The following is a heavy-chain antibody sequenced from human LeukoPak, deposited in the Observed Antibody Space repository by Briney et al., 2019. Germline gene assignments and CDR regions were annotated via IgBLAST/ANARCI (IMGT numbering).Heavy chain of an antibody. CDR1: GFTFSSYG. J-gene: IGHJ4*02. Sequence: GGSLRLSCAASGFTFSSYGMHWVRQAPGKGLEWVAFIRYDGSNKYYADSVKGRFTISRDNSKNSLYLQMNSLRAEDTAVYYCARDSLVLHRYYFDYWGQGTLVTASS. CDR2: IRYDGSNK. D-gene: IGHD5/OR15-5a*01. V-gene: IGHV3-30*02. CDR3: ARDSLVLHRYYFDY.